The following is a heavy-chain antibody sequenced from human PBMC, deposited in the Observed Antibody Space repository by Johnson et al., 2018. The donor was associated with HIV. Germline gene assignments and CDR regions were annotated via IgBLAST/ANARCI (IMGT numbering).Heavy chain of an antibody. CDR2: IYSGGST. D-gene: IGHD3-3*01. CDR3: AKVLYDFWSGYYGAFDI. J-gene: IGHJ3*02. Sequence: QLVESGGGLVQPGGSLRLSCAASGFTVSSYYMNWVRQAPGKGLEWVSVIYSGGSTGYADSVKGRFTISRDNAKNSLYLQMNSLRAEDTALYYCAKVLYDFWSGYYGAFDIWGQGTMVTVSS. V-gene: IGHV3-66*02. CDR1: GFTVSSYY.